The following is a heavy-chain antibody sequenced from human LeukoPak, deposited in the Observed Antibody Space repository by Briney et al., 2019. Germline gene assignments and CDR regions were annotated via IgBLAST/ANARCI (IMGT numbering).Heavy chain of an antibody. Sequence: PSETLSLTCTVSSDSISNSAYHWGWIRQPPGRGLEWIGTIYYNRGTYYNPSLKSRVTISVDTSKNQFSLKLSSVTAADTAVYYCARAPIAAAEYFQHWGQGTLVTVSS. CDR3: ARAPIAAAEYFQH. V-gene: IGHV4-39*01. CDR1: SDSISNSAYH. D-gene: IGHD6-13*01. J-gene: IGHJ1*01. CDR2: IYYNRGT.